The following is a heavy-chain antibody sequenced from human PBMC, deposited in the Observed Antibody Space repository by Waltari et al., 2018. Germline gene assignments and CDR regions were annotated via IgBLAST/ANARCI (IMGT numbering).Heavy chain of an antibody. CDR1: GFTFNSKY. Sequence: EVQMVVTGGGLIQPGGAMRVCGAASGFTFNSKYMSWVRQAPGKGLEWVSVLYSGGSTFYADSVKGRFSISREISKNTLYLQMNSLRAEDTAVYYCARDRPFDLWGRGTLVTVSS. CDR2: LYSGGST. CDR3: ARDRPFDL. V-gene: IGHV3-53*02. J-gene: IGHJ2*01.